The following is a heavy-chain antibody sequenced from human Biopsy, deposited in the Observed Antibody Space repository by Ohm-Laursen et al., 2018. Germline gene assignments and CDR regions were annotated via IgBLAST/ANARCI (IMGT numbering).Heavy chain of an antibody. Sequence: SQTLSLTCAVYGESFNGYYWSWIRQTPGKGLEWIGEINHSGRTNYNPSLKSRVTISVDTSENQFSLKLNSVTAADTAVYYCARRPYGGTRYWYFDLWGRGTLVTVSS. D-gene: IGHD4-23*01. CDR2: INHSGRT. V-gene: IGHV4-34*09. CDR1: GESFNGYY. J-gene: IGHJ2*01. CDR3: ARRPYGGTRYWYFDL.